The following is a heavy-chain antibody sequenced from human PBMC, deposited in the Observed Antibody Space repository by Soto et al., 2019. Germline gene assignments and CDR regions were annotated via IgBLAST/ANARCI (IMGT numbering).Heavy chain of an antibody. V-gene: IGHV5-51*01. Sequence: GESLKISWKGSGYRLNSYRSSLSGQISGKGLEWMGIIYPGDSDTRYSPSFQGQVTISADKSISTAYLQWSSLKASDTAMYYCARHAREYSYVSADYWGQGTLVTVSS. CDR3: ARHAREYSYVSADY. CDR1: GYRLNSYR. CDR2: IYPGDSDT. J-gene: IGHJ4*02. D-gene: IGHD5-18*01.